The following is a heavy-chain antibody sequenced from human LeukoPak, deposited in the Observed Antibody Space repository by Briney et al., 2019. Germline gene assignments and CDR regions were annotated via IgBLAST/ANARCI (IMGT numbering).Heavy chain of an antibody. D-gene: IGHD5-12*01. J-gene: IGHJ3*02. CDR2: ISGSGGST. V-gene: IGHV3-48*03. CDR1: GFTFSSYE. Sequence: GGSLRLSCAASGFTFSSYEMSWVRQAPGKGLEWVSVISGSGGSTYYADSVKGRFTISRDNAKNSLYLQMNSLRAEDTAVYYCARVGGYVSAFDIWGQGTMVTVSS. CDR3: ARVGGYVSAFDI.